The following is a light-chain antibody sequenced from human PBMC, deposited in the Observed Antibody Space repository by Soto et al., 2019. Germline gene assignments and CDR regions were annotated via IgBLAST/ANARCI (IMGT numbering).Light chain of an antibody. Sequence: EIGFTQSPAQVSWSPGERATRSCRASQSVSRYLAWYQQNPGQAPRLLIYDASNRATGIPARFSGSGSGTDFTLTISSLEPEDVAVYYCQQRSNWPWTFGQGTKVDIK. CDR2: DAS. V-gene: IGKV3-11*01. J-gene: IGKJ1*01. CDR1: QSVSRY. CDR3: QQRSNWPWT.